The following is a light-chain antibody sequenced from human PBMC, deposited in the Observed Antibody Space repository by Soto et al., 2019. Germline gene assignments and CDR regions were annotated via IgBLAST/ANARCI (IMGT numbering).Light chain of an antibody. Sequence: NFMITQPHSVSESPGKTVIISCTRSSGSIAINYVQWYQQRPGSSPTTVIYEDNQRPSGVPDRFSGSIDSSSNSASLTISGLETEDEADYFCQSYDATNQVCGGGTKLTVL. CDR3: QSYDATNQV. V-gene: IGLV6-57*01. CDR1: SGSIAINY. J-gene: IGLJ3*02. CDR2: EDN.